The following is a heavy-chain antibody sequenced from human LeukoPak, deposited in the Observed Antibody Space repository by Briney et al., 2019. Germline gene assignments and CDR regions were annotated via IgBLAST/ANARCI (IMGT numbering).Heavy chain of an antibody. D-gene: IGHD2-21*01. V-gene: IGHV3-23*01. CDR3: AKAFRYSYSSERGGYYFDY. CDR2: ISGSGGST. CDR1: GFTFSSYA. J-gene: IGHJ4*02. Sequence: TGGSLRLSCAASGFTFSSYAMSWVRQAPGRGLEWVSAISGSGGSTYYADSVKGRFTISRDNSKNTLYLQMNSLRAEDTAVYYCAKAFRYSYSSERGGYYFDYWGQGTLVTVSS.